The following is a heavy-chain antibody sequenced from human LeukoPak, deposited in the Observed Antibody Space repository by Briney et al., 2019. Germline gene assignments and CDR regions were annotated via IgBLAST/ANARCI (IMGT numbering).Heavy chain of an antibody. D-gene: IGHD3-22*01. V-gene: IGHV1-69*04. J-gene: IGHJ6*02. CDR1: GGTFSSYT. CDR2: IIPIRGIA. Sequence: ASVKVSCKASGGTFSSYTISWVRQAPGQGLEWMGRIIPIRGIANYAQKFQGRVTITADKSTSTAYMELSSLRSEDTAVYYCAREYYDSSGYYPLHYYGMDVWGQGTTVTVSS. CDR3: AREYYDSSGYYPLHYYGMDV.